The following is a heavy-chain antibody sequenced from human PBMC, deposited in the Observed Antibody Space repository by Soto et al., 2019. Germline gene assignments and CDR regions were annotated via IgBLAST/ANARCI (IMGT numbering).Heavy chain of an antibody. Sequence: SETLSLTCSVSGDSISNLDYFWAWIRQPPGQALEYIGYIYKSATTYYNPSFESRVAISVDTSKSQFSLNVTSVTAADTAVYFCARGRYCLTGRCFPNWFDSWGQGALVTVLL. CDR1: GDSISNLDYF. D-gene: IGHD7-27*01. CDR3: ARGRYCLTGRCFPNWFDS. J-gene: IGHJ5*01. V-gene: IGHV4-30-4*01. CDR2: IYKSATT.